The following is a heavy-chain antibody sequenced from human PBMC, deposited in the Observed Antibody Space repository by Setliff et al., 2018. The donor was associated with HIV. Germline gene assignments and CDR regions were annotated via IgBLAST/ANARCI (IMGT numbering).Heavy chain of an antibody. CDR3: ARLAPAMVYELDY. CDR1: GYSISSGYY. D-gene: IGHD5-18*01. CDR2: VYHSGGT. J-gene: IGHJ4*02. Sequence: SETLSLTCAVSGYSISSGYYWGWIRQPPGKGLEWIGSVYHSGGTYYNPSLKSRITRSIDTSKNHFSLRLTSVTAADTAVYYCARLAPAMVYELDYWGPGMLVTVSS. V-gene: IGHV4-38-2*01.